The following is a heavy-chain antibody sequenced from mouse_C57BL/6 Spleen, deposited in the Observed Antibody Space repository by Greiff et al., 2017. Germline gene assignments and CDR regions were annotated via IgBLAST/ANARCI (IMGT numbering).Heavy chain of an antibody. V-gene: IGHV5-9*01. J-gene: IGHJ4*01. D-gene: IGHD1-1*01. CDR1: GFTFSSYT. CDR2: ISGGGGNT. Sequence: EVQGVESGGGLVKPGGSLKLSCAASGFTFSSYTMSWVRQTPEKRLEWVATISGGGGNTYYPDSVKGRFTISRDNAKNTLYLQMSSLRSEDTALYYCARLGRSYDYAMDYWGQGTSVTVSS. CDR3: ARLGRSYDYAMDY.